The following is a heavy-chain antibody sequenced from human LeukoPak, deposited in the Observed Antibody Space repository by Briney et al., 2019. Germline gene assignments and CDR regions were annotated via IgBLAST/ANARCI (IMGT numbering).Heavy chain of an antibody. CDR2: FDPEDGET. CDR1: GYTLTELS. V-gene: IGHV1-24*01. Sequence: GASVKVSCKVSGYTLTELSMHWVRQAPGKGLEWMGGFDPEDGETIYAQKFQGRVTMTEDTSTDTAYMELSSLRSEDTAVYYCATAENGGSYQSFDYWGQGTLVTVSS. J-gene: IGHJ4*02. D-gene: IGHD1-26*01. CDR3: ATAENGGSYQSFDY.